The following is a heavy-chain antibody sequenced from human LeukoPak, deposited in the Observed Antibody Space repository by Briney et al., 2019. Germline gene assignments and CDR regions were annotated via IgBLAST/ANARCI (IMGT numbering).Heavy chain of an antibody. D-gene: IGHD2-15*01. J-gene: IGHJ5*02. V-gene: IGHV1-18*01. Sequence: ASVKVSCKASGYTFTSYGISWVRQAPGQGLEWMEWISAYNGNTNYAQKLQGRVTMTTDTSTSTAYMELRSLRSDDTAVYYCARVPHNCSGDRCYSRWFDPWGQGTLVIVSS. CDR1: GYTFTSYG. CDR3: ARVPHNCSGDRCYSRWFDP. CDR2: ISAYNGNT.